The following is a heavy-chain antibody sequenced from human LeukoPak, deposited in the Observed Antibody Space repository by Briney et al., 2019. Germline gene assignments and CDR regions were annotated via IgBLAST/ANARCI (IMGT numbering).Heavy chain of an antibody. V-gene: IGHV3-9*01. J-gene: IGHJ4*02. CDR3: AKDGDGGSSSWYFDY. Sequence: PGGSLRLSCAASGFTFDDYAMHWVRQAPGEGLEWVSGISWNSGSIGYADSVKGRFTISRDNAKNSLYLQMNSLRAEDTALYYCAKDGDGGSSSWYFDYWGQGTLVTVSS. CDR1: GFTFDDYA. CDR2: ISWNSGSI. D-gene: IGHD6-13*01.